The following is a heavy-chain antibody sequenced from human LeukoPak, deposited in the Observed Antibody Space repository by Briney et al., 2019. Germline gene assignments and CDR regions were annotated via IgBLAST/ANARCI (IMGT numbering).Heavy chain of an antibody. D-gene: IGHD3-16*01. CDR3: ARDTLWD. Sequence: GGSLRLSCEGSGFTFSSYWMTWVRQPPGKGLEWVATIKQDGSEIYYGDSVKGWFTIFRDNAKNSLYLQMNSLRAEDTAVYYCARDTLWDWGQGTLVTVSS. J-gene: IGHJ4*02. CDR2: IKQDGSEI. V-gene: IGHV3-7*03. CDR1: GFTFSSYW.